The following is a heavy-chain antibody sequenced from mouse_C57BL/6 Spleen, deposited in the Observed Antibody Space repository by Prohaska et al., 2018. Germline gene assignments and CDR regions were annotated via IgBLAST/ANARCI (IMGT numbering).Heavy chain of an antibody. CDR3: ARYYYGSSGYFDV. CDR2: ISYDGSN. Sequence: DVQLQESGPGLVKPSQSLSLTCSVTGYSITSGYYWNWIRQFQGNKLEWMGYISYDGSNNYNPSLKNRISITRDTSKNQFFLKLNSVTTEDTATYYWARYYYGSSGYFDVWGTGTTVTVSS. J-gene: IGHJ1*03. V-gene: IGHV3-6*01. CDR1: GYSITSGYY. D-gene: IGHD1-1*01.